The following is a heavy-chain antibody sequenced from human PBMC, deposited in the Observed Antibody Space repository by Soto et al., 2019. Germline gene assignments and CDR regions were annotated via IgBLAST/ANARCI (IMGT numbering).Heavy chain of an antibody. D-gene: IGHD5-18*01. V-gene: IGHV3-30-3*01. Sequence: GGSLRLSCAASGFTVSSYAMHWVRQAPGKGLEWVAVISYDGSNKYYADSVKGRFTISRDNSKNTLYLQINTLRAEDTAVYYCARDTPGGYSYGTYYYYYYGMDVWGQGTTVTVSS. CDR1: GFTVSSYA. CDR3: ARDTPGGYSYGTYYYYYYGMDV. CDR2: ISYDGSNK. J-gene: IGHJ6*02.